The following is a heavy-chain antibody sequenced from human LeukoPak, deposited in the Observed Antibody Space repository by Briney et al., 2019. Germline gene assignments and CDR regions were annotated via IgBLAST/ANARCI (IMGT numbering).Heavy chain of an antibody. CDR1: GFTFSSYW. J-gene: IGHJ4*02. V-gene: IGHV3-7*01. D-gene: IGHD4-23*01. CDR3: ARDEDGNLDY. CDR2: IKQDGSDN. Sequence: PGGSLRLSCAASGFTFSSYWMSWVRQAPGRGLEWVANIKQDGSDNSYVDSVKGRFTISRDNAKNSLYLQMNSLRAEDTAVYYCARDEDGNLDYWGQGTLVTVSS.